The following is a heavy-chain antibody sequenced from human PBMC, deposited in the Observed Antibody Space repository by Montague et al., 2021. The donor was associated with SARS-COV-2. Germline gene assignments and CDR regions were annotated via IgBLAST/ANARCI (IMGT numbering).Heavy chain of an antibody. CDR3: ARGGEYYDFWSGYYKGDWFDP. J-gene: IGHJ5*02. D-gene: IGHD3-3*01. CDR1: GYSIISGYY. V-gene: IGHV4-38-2*02. Sequence: SETLSLTCTVSGYSIISGYYWGWIRQPPGKGLEWIGSIYHSGSTYYNPSLKSRVTISVDTSKNQFSLKLSSVTAADTAVYYCARGGEYYDFWSGYYKGDWFDPWGQGTQVTVSS. CDR2: IYHSGST.